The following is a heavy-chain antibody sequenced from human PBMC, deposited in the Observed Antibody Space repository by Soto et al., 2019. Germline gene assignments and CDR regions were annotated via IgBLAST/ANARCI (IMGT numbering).Heavy chain of an antibody. V-gene: IGHV4-59*01. D-gene: IGHD2-8*01. CDR3: ARSFCRDAVRCNWFDP. CDR1: AASSSSFY. Sequence: QVQLQESGPGLVKPSETLSLTCTVFAASSSSFYWSWIRQPPGKGLEWIGYMNEIGRTNYNPSPKSRVTVSLDTSKNQFSLDLTSVIAADTAAYYCARSFCRDAVRCNWFDPWGQGTLVTVSS. J-gene: IGHJ5*02. CDR2: MNEIGRT.